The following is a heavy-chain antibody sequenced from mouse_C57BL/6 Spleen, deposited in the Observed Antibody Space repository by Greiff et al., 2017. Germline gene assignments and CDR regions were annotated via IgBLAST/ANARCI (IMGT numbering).Heavy chain of an antibody. CDR2: INYDGSST. Sequence: EVQLVESEGGLVQPGSSMKLSCTASGFTFSDYYMAWVRQVPEKGLEWVANINYDGSSTYYLDSLKSRFIISRDTAKNILYLQMSSLKSEDTATYYCERGDGRYAMDYWGQGTSVTVSS. D-gene: IGHD2-3*01. CDR3: ERGDGRYAMDY. V-gene: IGHV5-16*01. CDR1: GFTFSDYY. J-gene: IGHJ4*01.